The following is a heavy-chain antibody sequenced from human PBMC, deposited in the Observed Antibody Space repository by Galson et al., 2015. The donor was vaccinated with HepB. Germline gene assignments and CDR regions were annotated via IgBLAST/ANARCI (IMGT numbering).Heavy chain of an antibody. D-gene: IGHD5-18*01. CDR3: AKEATAMV. CDR2: ISYDGSNK. CDR1: GFTFSSYG. Sequence: SLRLSCAASGFTFSSYGMHWVRQAPGKGLEWVAVISYDGSNKYYADSVKGRFTISRDNSKNTLYLQMNSLRAEDTAVYYCAKEATAMVWGQGTLVTVSS. J-gene: IGHJ4*02. V-gene: IGHV3-30*18.